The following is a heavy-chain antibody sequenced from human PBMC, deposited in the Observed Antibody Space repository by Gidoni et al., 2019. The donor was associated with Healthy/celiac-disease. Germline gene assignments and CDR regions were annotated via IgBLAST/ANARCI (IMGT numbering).Heavy chain of an antibody. Sequence: QLQLQESGPGLVKPSETLSLTCTVSGGSISSSSYYWGWIRQPPGKGLEWIGSIYYSGSTYYNPSLKSRVTISVDTSKNQFSLKLSSVTAADTAVYYCARHDAAAAGGNYDYWGQGTLVTVSS. J-gene: IGHJ4*02. CDR1: GGSISSSSYY. CDR2: IYYSGST. V-gene: IGHV4-39*01. CDR3: ARHDAAAAGGNYDY. D-gene: IGHD6-13*01.